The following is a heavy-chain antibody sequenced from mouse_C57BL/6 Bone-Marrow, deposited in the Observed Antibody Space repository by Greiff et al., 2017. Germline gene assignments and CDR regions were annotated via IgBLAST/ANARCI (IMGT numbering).Heavy chain of an antibody. CDR3: AREGDDYGWFAY. D-gene: IGHD2-4*01. CDR1: GYTFTSYW. V-gene: IGHV1-50*01. Sequence: QLQQPGAELVKPGASVKLSCKASGYTFTSYWMQWVKQRPGQGLEWIGEIDPSDSYTNYNQKFKGKATLTVDTSSSTAYMQLSSLTSEDSAVYYCAREGDDYGWFAYWGQGTLVTVSA. CDR2: IDPSDSYT. J-gene: IGHJ3*01.